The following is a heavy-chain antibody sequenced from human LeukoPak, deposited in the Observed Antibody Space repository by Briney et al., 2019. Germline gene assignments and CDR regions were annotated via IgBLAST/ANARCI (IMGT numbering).Heavy chain of an antibody. V-gene: IGHV4-4*02. CDR2: IYHSGNT. CDR3: ARLIGSYYYFDY. CDR1: GGSISSSNW. J-gene: IGHJ4*02. D-gene: IGHD2-21*01. Sequence: SETLSLTCAVSGGSISSSNWWSWVRQPPGKGLEWIGEIYHSGNTNYNPSLKSRVTISVDKSNNQFSLKMSSVTAADTAVYYCARLIGSYYYFDYWGQGTLITVSS.